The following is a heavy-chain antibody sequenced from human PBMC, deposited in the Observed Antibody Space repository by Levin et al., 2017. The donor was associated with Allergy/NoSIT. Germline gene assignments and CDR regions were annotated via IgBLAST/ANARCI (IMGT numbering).Heavy chain of an antibody. Sequence: SGSGPTLVKPTHTLTLTCSFSGFSLTTPGICVTWLRRPPGKALEWLVRIDWDDAKFYSTSLGPRLTISKDTSRNQVVLTMTDVDPMDTATYFCARLSRRLEYCTRTACPYYFDSWGQGVLVTVSS. CDR2: IDWDDAK. CDR3: ARLSRRLEYCTRTACPYYFDS. D-gene: IGHD2-8*01. J-gene: IGHJ4*02. CDR1: GFSLTTPGIC. V-gene: IGHV2-70*17.